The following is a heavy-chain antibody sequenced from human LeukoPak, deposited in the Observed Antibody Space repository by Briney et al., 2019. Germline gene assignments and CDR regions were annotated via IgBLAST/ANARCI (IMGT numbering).Heavy chain of an antibody. CDR2: INSDGSST. D-gene: IGHD2-2*01. CDR1: GFTFSSYW. V-gene: IGHV3-74*01. Sequence: GGSLRLSCAASGFTFSSYWMHWVRQAPGKGLVWVSRINSDGSSTSYADSVKGRFTISRDNAKNTLYLQMNSLRAEDTAVYYCAKGNGDCSSTSCYVFSYYYYMDVWGKGTTVTVSS. J-gene: IGHJ6*03. CDR3: AKGNGDCSSTSCYVFSYYYYMDV.